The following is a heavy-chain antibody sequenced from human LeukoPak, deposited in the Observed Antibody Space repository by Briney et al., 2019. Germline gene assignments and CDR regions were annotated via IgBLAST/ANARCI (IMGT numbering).Heavy chain of an antibody. CDR1: GFTFSSYA. V-gene: IGHV3-30-3*01. Sequence: PGGSLRLSCAASGFTFSSYAMHWVRQAPGKGLEWVAVISYDGSNKYYADSVKGRFTISRDNSKNTLYLQMNSLRAEDTAVYYCTRVSAISYFDYWGQGTLVTASS. J-gene: IGHJ4*02. CDR2: ISYDGSNK. CDR3: TRVSAISYFDY.